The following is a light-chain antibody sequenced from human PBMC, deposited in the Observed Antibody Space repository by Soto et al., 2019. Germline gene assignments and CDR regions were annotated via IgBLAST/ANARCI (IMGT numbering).Light chain of an antibody. V-gene: IGLV2-14*03. CDR1: SSDIGAYNF. CDR2: DVN. CDR3: TSWTTSTTMI. Sequence: QSVLTRPASVSGSPGQSITISCTGTSSDIGAYNFVSWYQQHPGKAPKLMLYDVNIRPSGVSNRFSGSKSGNTASLTISGLQAEDEADYYCTSWTTSTTMIFGGGTKVTVL. J-gene: IGLJ2*01.